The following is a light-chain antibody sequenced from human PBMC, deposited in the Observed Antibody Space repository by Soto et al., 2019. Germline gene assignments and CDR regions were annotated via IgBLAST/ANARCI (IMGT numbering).Light chain of an antibody. CDR1: QRFNTY. CDR2: DAS. J-gene: IGKJ5*01. CDR3: QQRMIWPPIT. V-gene: IGKV3-11*01. Sequence: EVVLTQSPATLSLSPGERATLSGRASQRFNTYLACYQQKPGQPPRLLIHDASNRATGIPARFSGRGSGTDFTLTISSREPEDFAIYYCQQRMIWPPITFGQGTRLEIK.